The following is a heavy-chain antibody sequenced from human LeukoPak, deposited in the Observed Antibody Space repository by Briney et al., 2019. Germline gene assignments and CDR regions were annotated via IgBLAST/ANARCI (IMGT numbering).Heavy chain of an antibody. J-gene: IGHJ3*02. CDR1: GYTFTSYY. V-gene: IGHV1-46*01. CDR2: INPSGGST. CDR3: ARVRKHHFWSGYYSGAFDI. Sequence: ASVKVSCKASGYTFTSYYMHWVRQAPGQGLEWMGIINPSGGSTSYAQKFQGRVTMTRDTSTSTVYMELSSLRSEDTAVYYCARVRKHHFWSGYYSGAFDIWGQGTMVTVSS. D-gene: IGHD3-3*02.